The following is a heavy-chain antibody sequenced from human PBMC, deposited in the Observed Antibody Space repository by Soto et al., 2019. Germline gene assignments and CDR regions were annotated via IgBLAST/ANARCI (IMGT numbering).Heavy chain of an antibody. D-gene: IGHD3-10*01. CDR3: ARAFITMVRGVIHYYYYGMDV. J-gene: IGHJ6*02. V-gene: IGHV1-2*02. Sequence: ASVKVSCKASGYTFTGYYMRWVRQAPGQGLEWMGWINPNSGGTNYAQKFQGRVTMTRDTSISTAYMELSRLRSDDTAVYYCARAFITMVRGVIHYYYYGMDVWGQGTTVTVSS. CDR1: GYTFTGYY. CDR2: INPNSGGT.